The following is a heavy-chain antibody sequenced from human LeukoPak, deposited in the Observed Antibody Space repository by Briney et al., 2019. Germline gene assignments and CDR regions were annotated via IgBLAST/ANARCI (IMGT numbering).Heavy chain of an antibody. Sequence: SETLSLTCTVSGGSISSSSYYWGWIRQPPGKGLEWIGSIYYSGSTYYNPSLKSRVTISVDTSKNQFSLKLSSVTAADTAVYYCARRKAARSRPTFDYWGQGTLVTVSS. D-gene: IGHD6-13*01. J-gene: IGHJ4*02. CDR1: GGSISSSSYY. CDR2: IYYSGST. V-gene: IGHV4-39*07. CDR3: ARRKAARSRPTFDY.